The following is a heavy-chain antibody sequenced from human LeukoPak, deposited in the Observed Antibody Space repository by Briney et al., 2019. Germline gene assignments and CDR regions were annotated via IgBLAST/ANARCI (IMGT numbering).Heavy chain of an antibody. D-gene: IGHD1-26*01. CDR3: ARQMEVVGATFFDY. V-gene: IGHV4-59*01. J-gene: IGHJ4*02. CDR1: GGSISSYY. Sequence: PSETLSPTCTVSGGSISSYYWSWLRQPPGKGLEWIGYIYYSGSTNYNPSFKSRVTISVDTSKNQFSLKLSSVTAADTAVYYCARQMEVVGATFFDYWGQGTLVTVSS. CDR2: IYYSGST.